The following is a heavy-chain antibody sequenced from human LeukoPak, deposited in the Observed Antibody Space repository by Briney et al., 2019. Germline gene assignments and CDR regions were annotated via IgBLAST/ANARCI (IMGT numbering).Heavy chain of an antibody. CDR2: VYYSET. CDR1: GGSISSISYY. Sequence: SETLSLTCTVSGGSISSISYYWGWIRQPPGKGLEWIGTVYYSETYYNPSLKSQVTISADTSKNQFSLKLSSVTAADTAVYYCARKKGGSFDAFDIWGQGTMVTVSS. V-gene: IGHV4-39*07. J-gene: IGHJ3*02. CDR3: ARKKGGSFDAFDI. D-gene: IGHD1-26*01.